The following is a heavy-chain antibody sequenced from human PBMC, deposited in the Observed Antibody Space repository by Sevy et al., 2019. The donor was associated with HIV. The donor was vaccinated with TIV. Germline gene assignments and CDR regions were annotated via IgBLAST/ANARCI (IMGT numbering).Heavy chain of an antibody. CDR3: AKDPTLKPYDFWSGYYNY. D-gene: IGHD3-3*01. V-gene: IGHV3-30*02. CDR2: IRYYGSNK. CDR1: GFTFSSYG. Sequence: GGSLRLSCAASGFTFSSYGMHWVRQAPGKGLEWVAFIRYYGSNKYYADSVKGRFTISRDNSKNTLYLQMNSLRAEDTAVYYCAKDPTLKPYDFWSGYYNYWGQGTLVTVSS. J-gene: IGHJ4*02.